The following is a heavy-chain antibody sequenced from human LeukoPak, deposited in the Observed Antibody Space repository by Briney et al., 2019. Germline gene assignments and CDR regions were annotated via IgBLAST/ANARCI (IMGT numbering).Heavy chain of an antibody. V-gene: IGHV1-2*02. J-gene: IGHJ3*02. CDR2: INPNSGGT. CDR3: ARERDTAMVTGDAFDI. CDR1: GYTFTGYY. Sequence: ASVKLSCKASGYTFTGYYMHWVRQAPGPGLEWMGWINPNSGGTNYAQKLQGRVTMTRDTSISTAYMELSRLRSDDTAVYYCARERDTAMVTGDAFDIWGQGTMVTVSS. D-gene: IGHD5-18*01.